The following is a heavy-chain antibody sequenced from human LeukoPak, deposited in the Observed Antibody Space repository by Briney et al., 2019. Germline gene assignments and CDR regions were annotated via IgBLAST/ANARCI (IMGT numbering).Heavy chain of an antibody. CDR3: ASHTGSYFPFDY. CDR2: IYYSGST. D-gene: IGHD1-26*01. J-gene: IGHJ4*02. V-gene: IGHV4-59*01. CDR1: GGSISRYY. Sequence: SETLSLTCTVSGGSISRYYWSWIRQPPGKGLEWIGYIYYSGSTNYNPSLKSRVTISVDTSNNQFSLKLTSVTAAYTAVYYCASHTGSYFPFDYWGQGTLVTVSS.